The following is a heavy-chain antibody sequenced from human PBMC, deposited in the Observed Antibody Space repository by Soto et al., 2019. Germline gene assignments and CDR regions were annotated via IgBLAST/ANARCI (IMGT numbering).Heavy chain of an antibody. Sequence: SETLSLTCAVSGGSIISGGYSWSWIRQPPGKGLEWIGYIYSGTTHYNPSLESRVTIAMDRSKNQVSLSLKSVTAADTAVYYCAREDSGAFFDFWGQGTLVTAPQ. CDR1: GGSIISGGYS. CDR2: IYSGTT. D-gene: IGHD2-15*01. J-gene: IGHJ4*02. V-gene: IGHV4-30-2*01. CDR3: AREDSGAFFDF.